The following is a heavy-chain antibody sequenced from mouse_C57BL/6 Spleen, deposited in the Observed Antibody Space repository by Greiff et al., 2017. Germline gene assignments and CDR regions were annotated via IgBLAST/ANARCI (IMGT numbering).Heavy chain of an antibody. V-gene: IGHV1-15*01. J-gene: IGHJ4*01. CDR1: GYTFTDYE. Sequence: LVESGAELVRPGASVTLSCKASGYTFTDYEMHWVKQTPVHGLEWIGAIDPETGGTAYNQKFKGKAILTADKSSSTAYMELRSLTSEDSAVYYCTRWAMDYWGQGTSVTVSS. CDR2: IDPETGGT. CDR3: TRWAMDY.